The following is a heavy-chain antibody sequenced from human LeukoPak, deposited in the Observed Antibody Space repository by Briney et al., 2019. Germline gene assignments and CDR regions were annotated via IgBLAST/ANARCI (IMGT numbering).Heavy chain of an antibody. J-gene: IGHJ4*02. CDR2: IYYSGST. Sequence: PSETLSLTCTVSGGSINSYYWSWVRQPPGKGLEWIGYIYYSGSTNYNPSLKSRVTITVDTSKNQFSLRLTSVTAADTDVYYCARVAPTRGFASSGYYPLDYWGQGSLVNVSS. CDR1: GGSINSYY. V-gene: IGHV4-59*01. CDR3: ARVAPTRGFASSGYYPLDY. D-gene: IGHD3-22*01.